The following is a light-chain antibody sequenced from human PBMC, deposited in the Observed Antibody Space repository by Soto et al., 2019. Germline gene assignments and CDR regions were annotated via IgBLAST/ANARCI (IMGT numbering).Light chain of an antibody. CDR1: SSDVGGYDN. Sequence: QSALTQPASVSGSPGQSITISCTGTSSDVGGYDNVSWYQQHPGKAPKLMIYDVSNRPSGVSNRFSGSKSGNTASLTISGLQAEDEADYYCSSYTRSSTRVFGGGTQLTVL. V-gene: IGLV2-14*01. CDR2: DVS. CDR3: SSYTRSSTRV. J-gene: IGLJ3*02.